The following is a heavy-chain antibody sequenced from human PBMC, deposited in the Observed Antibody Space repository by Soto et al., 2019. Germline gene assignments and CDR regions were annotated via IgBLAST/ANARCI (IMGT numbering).Heavy chain of an antibody. CDR3: ARDLRLGNYYYGMDV. D-gene: IGHD3-10*01. CDR2: ISGTSTTI. CDR1: GFTFSSSQ. J-gene: IGHJ6*02. V-gene: IGHV3-48*03. Sequence: PGGSLRLSCVASGFTFSSSQMNWVRQAPGKGLEWVSYISGTSTTIYYADSVKGRFTISRDNAKNSLYLQMNSLRAENTAVYYCARDLRLGNYYYGMDVWGQGTTVTVSS.